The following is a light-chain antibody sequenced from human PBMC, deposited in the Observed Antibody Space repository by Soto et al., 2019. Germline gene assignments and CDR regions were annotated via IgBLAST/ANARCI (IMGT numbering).Light chain of an antibody. Sequence: QSALTQPASVSGSPGQSITISCTGTSSDVGGYNYVSWYQQHPGKAPKLMIYSVSSRPSGVSNRFSGSKSGNTASLTISGLQADDEADYYCSSYTSSSPVLFGGGTKVTVL. CDR1: SSDVGGYNY. CDR2: SVS. V-gene: IGLV2-14*01. CDR3: SSYTSSSPVL. J-gene: IGLJ2*01.